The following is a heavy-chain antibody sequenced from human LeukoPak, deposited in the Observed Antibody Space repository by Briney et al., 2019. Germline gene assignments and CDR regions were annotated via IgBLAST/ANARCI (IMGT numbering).Heavy chain of an antibody. V-gene: IGHV4-34*01. D-gene: IGHD1-1*01. J-gene: IGHJ3*01. CDR1: GASFSDYY. CDR2: INHSGST. Sequence: PSETLSLTCAVYGASFSDYYWGWIRQPPGKGLEWTGEINHSGSTNYNPSLKSRVTISVDTSKNQFSLNLNSVTAADTAVYYCARGGRTALDAFDVWGQGTLVTVSS. CDR3: ARGGRTALDAFDV.